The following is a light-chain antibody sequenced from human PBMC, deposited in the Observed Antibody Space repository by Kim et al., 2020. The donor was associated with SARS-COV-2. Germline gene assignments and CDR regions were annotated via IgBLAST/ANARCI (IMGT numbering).Light chain of an antibody. CDR3: QQYGYSPRT. CDR2: GAT. J-gene: IGKJ1*01. V-gene: IGKV3-20*01. CDR1: QTLANTY. Sequence: SPAAPAPLSCRTSQTLANTYLAWYQQRPGQAPRLLIYGATSRATAIPDRFSGSGSGTDFTLTISRLEPEDFAVYYCQQYGYSPRTFGQGTKVDIK.